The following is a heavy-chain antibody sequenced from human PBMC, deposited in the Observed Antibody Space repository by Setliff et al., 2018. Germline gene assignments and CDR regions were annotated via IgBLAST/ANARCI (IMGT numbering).Heavy chain of an antibody. D-gene: IGHD2-15*01. V-gene: IGHV1-18*01. J-gene: IGHJ3*02. CDR3: ARDRRNIVVAVVNAAFDI. CDR1: RYTFSSYG. CDR2: ISAYHGDT. Sequence: ASVKVSCKASRYTFSSYGISWVRQAPGQGLEWMGWISAYHGDTNYAQNLQGRVTMTTDTSTSTAYMELRSLRSDDTAVYYCARDRRNIVVAVVNAAFDIWGQGTMVTVSS.